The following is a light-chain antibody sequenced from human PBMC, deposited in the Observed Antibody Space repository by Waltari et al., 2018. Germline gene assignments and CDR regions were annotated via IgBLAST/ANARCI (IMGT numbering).Light chain of an antibody. J-gene: IGLJ3*02. CDR2: RNN. Sequence: QSVLTQPPSASGTPGQRVTVSCSGSSSNIGSTYVYWYQQLPGPAPRLLIYRNNLRPAGGPDRFSGSKSGTSSSLAISGLRSEDEADYYCATWDDSLSAWVFGGGTKLTVL. CDR3: ATWDDSLSAWV. CDR1: SSNIGSTY. V-gene: IGLV1-47*01.